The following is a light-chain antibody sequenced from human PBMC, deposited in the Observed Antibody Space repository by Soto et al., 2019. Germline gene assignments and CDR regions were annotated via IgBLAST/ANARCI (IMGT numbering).Light chain of an antibody. J-gene: IGKJ4*01. CDR3: QQLNSYPLT. V-gene: IGKV1-9*01. CDR1: QVIGSY. Sequence: IQLTQSPSSLSAFVGDRVTITCRASQVIGSYLAWYHQKPGKAPKLLIYGASTLQSGVPSRFSGSGSGTDFTLTISSLQPEDCATYFCQQLNSYPLTFGGGTRVEIK. CDR2: GAS.